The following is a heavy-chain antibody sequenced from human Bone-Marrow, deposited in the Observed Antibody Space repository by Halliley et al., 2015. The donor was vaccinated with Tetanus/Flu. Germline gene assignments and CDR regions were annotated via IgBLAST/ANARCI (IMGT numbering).Heavy chain of an antibody. D-gene: IGHD3-10*01. V-gene: IGHV4-59*12. J-gene: IGHJ3*02. CDR3: ARKSYYDAFDI. CDR2: ISESGNT. CDR1: GGSISTYY. Sequence: TLSLTCTVSGGSISTYYWSWIRQPPGKALEWIGYISESGNTNYNPSLESRVIISLDKTKNQFSLNVRSVTAADTAFYYCARKSYYDAFDIWGQGTMVTVSS.